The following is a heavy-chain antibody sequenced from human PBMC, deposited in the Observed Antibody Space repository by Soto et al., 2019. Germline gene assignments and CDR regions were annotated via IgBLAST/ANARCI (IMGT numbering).Heavy chain of an antibody. D-gene: IGHD2-2*01. CDR1: GGSISSSSYY. CDR2: IYYSGST. J-gene: IGHJ6*02. Sequence: PXGTLSLTCTVSGGSISSSSYYGGWIRQPPGKGLEWIGSIYYSGSTYYNPSPKSRVTISVDTSKNQFSLKLSSVTAADTAVYYCARLRVGSSTGYYYYYGMDVWGQGTTVTVSS. CDR3: ARLRVGSSTGYYYYYGMDV. V-gene: IGHV4-39*01.